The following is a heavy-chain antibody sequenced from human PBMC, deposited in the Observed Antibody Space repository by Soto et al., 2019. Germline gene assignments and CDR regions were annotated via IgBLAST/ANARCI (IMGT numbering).Heavy chain of an antibody. CDR1: AGTFSSYA. J-gene: IGHJ6*01. D-gene: IGHD4-4*01. Sequence: QVQLVQSGAEVKKPGSSVKVSCKASAGTFSSYAISWVRQAPGQGLEWMGGIIPIFGTANYAQKFQGRVTITADESTSKAYKELSSLRSEDTAVHYCARAVTTSYYYYGMDVWGQGTTVTVSS. V-gene: IGHV1-69*01. CDR3: ARAVTTSYYYYGMDV. CDR2: IIPIFGTA.